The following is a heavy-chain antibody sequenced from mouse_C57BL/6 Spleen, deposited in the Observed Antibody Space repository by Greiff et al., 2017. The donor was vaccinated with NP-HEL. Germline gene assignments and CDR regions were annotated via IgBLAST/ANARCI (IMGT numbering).Heavy chain of an antibody. CDR3: ARRRTQAMDY. CDR2: ISSGSSTI. J-gene: IGHJ4*01. CDR1: GFTFSDYG. Sequence: EVQGVESGGGLVKPGGSLKLSCAASGFTFSDYGMHWVRQAPEKGLEWVAYISSGSSTIYYADTVQGRFTISRDNAKNTLFLQMTSLRSEDTAMYYCARRRTQAMDYWGQGTSVTVSS. V-gene: IGHV5-17*01.